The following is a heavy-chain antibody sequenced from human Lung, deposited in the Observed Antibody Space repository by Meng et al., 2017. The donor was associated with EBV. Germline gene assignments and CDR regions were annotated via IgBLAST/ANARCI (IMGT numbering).Heavy chain of an antibody. CDR1: GYCLTSYG. CDR2: IDAGNGNT. J-gene: IGHJ4*02. D-gene: IGHD1-7*01. Sequence: GDEAKNPGAAVKGSCKASGYCLTSYGMQWVRQAPGQRLGWMGWIDAGNGNTKYPQKFQGRVTITRDTSASTVFMELSSLISEDTAVYYCARDMNYVHHFDYWGQGTLVTVSS. V-gene: IGHV1-3*01. CDR3: ARDMNYVHHFDY.